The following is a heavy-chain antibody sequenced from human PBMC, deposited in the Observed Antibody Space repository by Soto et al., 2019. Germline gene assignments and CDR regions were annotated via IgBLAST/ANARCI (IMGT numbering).Heavy chain of an antibody. V-gene: IGHV1-69*08. Sequence: QVQLVQSGAEVKKPGSSVRGSCKASGDTFSTYTISWVRQAPGQGFEWLGRIIPILDVANYAQSFQRRVTITADKSTSTAYMDLNSLRSEDTAVYYCARDSGNQLLFDYWGQGTLVTVSS. J-gene: IGHJ4*02. CDR1: GDTFSTYT. D-gene: IGHD2-2*01. CDR2: IIPILDVA. CDR3: ARDSGNQLLFDY.